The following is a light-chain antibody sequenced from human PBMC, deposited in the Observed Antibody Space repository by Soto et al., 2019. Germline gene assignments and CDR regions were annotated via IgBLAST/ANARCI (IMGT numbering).Light chain of an antibody. Sequence: EIVMTQSPATLSVSPGERATLSCRASQSVSSDVAWYQQKPGQAPRLLMYGASARATGIPARFSGSGSGTEFTLTISSLQSEDFVVYYCQQYNNWPRTFGQGTKVEIK. CDR1: QSVSSD. J-gene: IGKJ1*01. V-gene: IGKV3-15*01. CDR3: QQYNNWPRT. CDR2: GAS.